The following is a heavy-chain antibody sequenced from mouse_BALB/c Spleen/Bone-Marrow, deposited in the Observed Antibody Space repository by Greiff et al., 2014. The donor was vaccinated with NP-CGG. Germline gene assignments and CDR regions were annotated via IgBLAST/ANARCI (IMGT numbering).Heavy chain of an antibody. J-gene: IGHJ3*01. CDR3: AREDYGAWFPY. V-gene: IGHV1S45*01. Sequence: VQLQQSGAELVRPGASVKISCKAFGSTFTNHLINWVTQRPGQGLDWIGYIYPYNDYTSYNQKFKGKATLTVDKSSSTAYMELSSLTSEDSAVYYCAREDYGAWFPYWGQGTLVTVSA. D-gene: IGHD1-2*01. CDR2: IYPYNDYT. CDR1: GSTFTNHL.